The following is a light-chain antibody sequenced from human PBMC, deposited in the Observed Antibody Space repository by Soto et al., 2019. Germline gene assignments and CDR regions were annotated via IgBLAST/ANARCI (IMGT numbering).Light chain of an antibody. CDR1: QSVSGD. CDR2: GPS. J-gene: IGKJ5*01. Sequence: EIVMMQSPATLSVSPGERATLSCRASQSVSGDLAWYQQKPGQAPRLLIYGPSNRATGIPARFSGSGSGTEFTLTISGLHSEDFAIYFCQQYKSWPITFGQGTRLEIK. V-gene: IGKV3-15*01. CDR3: QQYKSWPIT.